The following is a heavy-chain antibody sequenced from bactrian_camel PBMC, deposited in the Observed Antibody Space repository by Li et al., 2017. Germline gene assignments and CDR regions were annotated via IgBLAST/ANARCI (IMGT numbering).Heavy chain of an antibody. CDR2: IYSDISNT. V-gene: IGHV3-2*01. CDR3: ATVGYNSGYDVHPAGQFNY. D-gene: IGHD4*01. Sequence: VQLVESGGGLVQPGGSLRLSCAASGFFFSSYYMSWVRQAPGKGLEWVSSIYSDISNTYYADSVKGRFTISRDNAKNTLYLQSNSLKAEDTAVYFCATVGYNSGYDVHPAGQFNYWGQGTQVTVS. J-gene: IGHJ4*01. CDR1: GFFFSSYY.